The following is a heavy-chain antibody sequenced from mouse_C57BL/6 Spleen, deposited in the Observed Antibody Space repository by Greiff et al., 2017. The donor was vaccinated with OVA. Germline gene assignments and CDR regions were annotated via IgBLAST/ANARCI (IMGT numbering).Heavy chain of an antibody. CDR2: INPNNGGT. CDR1: GYTFTDYY. J-gene: IGHJ4*01. V-gene: IGHV1-26*01. D-gene: IGHD2-4*01. Sequence: VQLQQSGPELVKPGASVKISCKASGYTFTDYYMNWVKQSHGKSLEWIGDINPNNGGTSYNQKFKGKATVTVDKSSSTAYMELRSLTSEDSAVYYCAKASYYDPDGDYYAMDYWGQGTSVTVSS. CDR3: AKASYYDPDGDYYAMDY.